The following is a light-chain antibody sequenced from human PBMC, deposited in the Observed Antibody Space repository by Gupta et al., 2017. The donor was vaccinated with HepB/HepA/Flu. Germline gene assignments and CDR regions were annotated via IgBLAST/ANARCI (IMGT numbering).Light chain of an antibody. J-gene: IGLJ3*02. V-gene: IGLV2-23*02. CDR1: SSDVGTYNL. Sequence: QSALTQPVSVSGSPGQSITISCTGTSSDVGTYNLVSWYRQYPGKAPELMIYEVTKRPSGVSNRFSGSKSGNTASLTISGLQAEDEADYYCCSYTDRNTVMFGGGTKLTVL. CDR3: CSYTDRNTVM. CDR2: EVT.